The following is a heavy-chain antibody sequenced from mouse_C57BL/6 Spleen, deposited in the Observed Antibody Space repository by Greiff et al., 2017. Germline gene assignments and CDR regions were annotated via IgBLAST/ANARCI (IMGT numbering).Heavy chain of an antibody. CDR3: ARSGGNYVRFAY. J-gene: IGHJ3*01. Sequence: VMLVESGPELVKPGASVKISCKASGYAFSSSWMNWVKQRPGKGLEWIGRIYPGDGDTNYNGKFKGKATLTADKSSSTAYMQLSSLTSEDSAVYFCARSGGNYVRFAYWGQGTLVTVSA. D-gene: IGHD2-1*01. CDR1: GYAFSSSW. CDR2: IYPGDGDT. V-gene: IGHV1-82*01.